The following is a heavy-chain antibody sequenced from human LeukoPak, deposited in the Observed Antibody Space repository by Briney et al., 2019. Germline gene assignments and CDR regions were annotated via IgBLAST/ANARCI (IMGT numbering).Heavy chain of an antibody. J-gene: IGHJ5*02. Sequence: GSLRLSCAASGFTLSSYSMNWVRQAPGKGLEWVSSISSSSSYIYYADSVKGRFTISRDNAKNSLYLQMNSLRAEDTAVYYCARAGGYCSSTSCLGTWFDPWGQGTLVTVSS. D-gene: IGHD2-2*01. CDR3: ARAGGYCSSTSCLGTWFDP. V-gene: IGHV3-21*01. CDR2: ISSSSSYI. CDR1: GFTLSSYS.